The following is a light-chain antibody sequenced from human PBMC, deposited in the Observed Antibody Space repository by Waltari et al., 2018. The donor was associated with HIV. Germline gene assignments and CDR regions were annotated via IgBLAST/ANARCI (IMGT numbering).Light chain of an antibody. J-gene: IGKJ5*01. CDR2: DVA. Sequence: AIQLTQSPSSLSASVRDRVTITCRASQGINSALAWYQQKPGQPPKLLIYDVATLQTAVPSRFSGSGSGTDYTRTISSLQSEDFATYFGQQFHSYPVTFGQGTRLEIK. CDR1: QGINSA. CDR3: QQFHSYPVT. V-gene: IGKV1-13*02.